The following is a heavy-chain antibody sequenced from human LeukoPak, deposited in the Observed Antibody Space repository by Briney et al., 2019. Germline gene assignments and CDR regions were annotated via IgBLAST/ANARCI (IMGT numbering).Heavy chain of an antibody. V-gene: IGHV3-23*01. D-gene: IGHD6-19*01. CDR1: GFTFSSYA. CDR2: ISGSGGST. J-gene: IGHJ1*01. CDR3: AKERGDGSSGWQFWRYFQH. Sequence: GGSLRLSCAASGFTFSSYAMGWVRQAPGKGLEWVSAISGSGGSTYYADSVKGRFTISRDNSKNTLYLQMNSLRAEDTAVYYCAKERGDGSSGWQFWRYFQHWGQGTLVTVSS.